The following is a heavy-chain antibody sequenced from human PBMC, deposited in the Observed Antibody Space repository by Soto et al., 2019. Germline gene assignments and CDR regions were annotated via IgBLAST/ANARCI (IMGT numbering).Heavy chain of an antibody. CDR3: ARDQEGQWLLKDNWFDP. Sequence: SETLSLTCAVSGVTMSSSNWWSWDRQPPGKGLEWIGEIYHSGSTNYNPSLKSRVTISVDKSKNQFSLKLSSVTAADTAVYYCARDQEGQWLLKDNWFDPWGQGTLVTVSS. CDR2: IYHSGST. V-gene: IGHV4-4*02. J-gene: IGHJ5*02. D-gene: IGHD6-19*01. CDR1: GVTMSSSNW.